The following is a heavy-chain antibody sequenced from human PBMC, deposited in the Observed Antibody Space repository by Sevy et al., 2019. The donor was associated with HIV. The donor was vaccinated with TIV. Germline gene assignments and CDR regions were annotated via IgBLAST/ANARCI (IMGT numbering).Heavy chain of an antibody. CDR1: GFTFSDDY. CDR2: ISRSGSDA. J-gene: IGHJ3*01. Sequence: GGSLRLSCTGSGFTFSDDYMSWIRQAPGKGLEWVAYISRSGSDANYEDSVKGRFSISRDNAKDSVFLQMNSLRAEDTAIYYCARVIRDKVAPPRSFDLWGQGTMVTVSS. CDR3: ARVIRDKVAPPRSFDL. D-gene: IGHD2-15*01. V-gene: IGHV3-11*06.